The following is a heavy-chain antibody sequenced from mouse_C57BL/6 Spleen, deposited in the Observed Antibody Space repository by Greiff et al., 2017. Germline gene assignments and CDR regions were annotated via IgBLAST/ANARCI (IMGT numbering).Heavy chain of an antibody. V-gene: IGHV5-6*01. CDR2: ISSGGSYT. CDR3: ARPLTGTSAYWYFDV. J-gene: IGHJ1*03. D-gene: IGHD4-1*01. Sequence: EVKVVESGGDLVKPGGSLKLSCAASGFTFSSYGMSWVRQTPDKRLEWVATISSGGSYTYYPDSVKGRFTISRDNAKNTPYLQMSSLKSEDTAMYYCARPLTGTSAYWYFDVWGTGTTVTVSS. CDR1: GFTFSSYG.